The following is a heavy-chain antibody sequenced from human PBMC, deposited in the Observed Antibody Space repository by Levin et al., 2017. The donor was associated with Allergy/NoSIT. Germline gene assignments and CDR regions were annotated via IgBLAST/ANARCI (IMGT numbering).Heavy chain of an antibody. CDR3: ARKTYHYDRGDLGYFDY. CDR2: IKQDGSEK. J-gene: IGHJ4*02. D-gene: IGHD3-22*01. V-gene: IGHV3-7*01. CDR1: GFTFSDYW. Sequence: PGGSLRLSCAASGFTFSDYWMSWVRQAPGKGLEWVANIKQDGSEKYYVDSVKGRFTISRDNAKNSLYLQMNSLRAEDTAVYYCARKTYHYDRGDLGYFDYWGQGTLVPVSS.